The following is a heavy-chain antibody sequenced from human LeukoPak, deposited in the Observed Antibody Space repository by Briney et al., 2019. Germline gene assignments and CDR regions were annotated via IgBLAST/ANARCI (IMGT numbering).Heavy chain of an antibody. D-gene: IGHD3-22*01. CDR2: ISSNGGST. V-gene: IGHV3-64*01. J-gene: IGHJ4*02. CDR3: ARAPGLYDSSGYRDY. Sequence: GSLRLSCAASGFTFSSYAMHWVRQAPGKGLEYVSAISSNGGSTYYANSVKGRFTISRDNSKNTLYLQMGSLRAEDMAVYYCARAPGLYDSSGYRDYWGQGTLVTVSS. CDR1: GFTFSSYA.